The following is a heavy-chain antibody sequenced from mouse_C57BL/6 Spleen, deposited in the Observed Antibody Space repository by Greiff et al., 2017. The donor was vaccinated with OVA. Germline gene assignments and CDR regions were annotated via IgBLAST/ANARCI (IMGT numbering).Heavy chain of an antibody. Sequence: QVQLQQPGAELVRPGSSVKLSCKASGYTFTSYWMHWVKQRPIQGLEWIGNIDPSDSETHYNQQFKDKATLTVDKSSSTAYMQLSSLTSVDSAVYYCARDDYDVGAMDYWGQGTSVTVSS. J-gene: IGHJ4*01. CDR3: ARDDYDVGAMDY. CDR2: IDPSDSET. V-gene: IGHV1-52*01. D-gene: IGHD2-4*01. CDR1: GYTFTSYW.